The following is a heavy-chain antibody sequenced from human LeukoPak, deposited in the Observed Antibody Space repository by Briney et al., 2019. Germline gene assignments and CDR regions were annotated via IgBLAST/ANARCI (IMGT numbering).Heavy chain of an antibody. CDR2: INPNSGGT. CDR1: GYTFTGYY. J-gene: IGHJ6*03. CDR3: ARGPPKLELRPYYYYMDV. V-gene: IGHV1-2*02. Sequence: GASVKVSCKASGYTFTGYYMHWVRQAPGQGLEWMGWINPNSGGTNYAQKFQGRVTMTRDTSISTAYMELSRPRSDDTAVYYCARGPPKLELRPYYYYMDVWGKGTTVTVSS. D-gene: IGHD1-7*01.